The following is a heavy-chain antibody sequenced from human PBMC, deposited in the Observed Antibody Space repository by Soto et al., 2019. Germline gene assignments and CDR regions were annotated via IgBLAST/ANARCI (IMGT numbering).Heavy chain of an antibody. D-gene: IGHD3-16*01. J-gene: IGHJ1*01. Sequence: GGSLRLSCAASGFTFTTYAMTWVRQAPGKGLEWVSVISGSGSRTYYADSVKGRFTISRDNSKNTLYLQMNILRAEDAAVYYCAKDYDIYKSGRFPRHHWGQGTPVTAS. CDR3: AKDYDIYKSGRFPRHH. CDR2: ISGSGSRT. CDR1: GFTFTTYA. V-gene: IGHV3-23*01.